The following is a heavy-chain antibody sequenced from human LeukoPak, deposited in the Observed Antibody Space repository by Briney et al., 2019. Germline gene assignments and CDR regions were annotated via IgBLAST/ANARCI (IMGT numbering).Heavy chain of an antibody. J-gene: IGHJ4*02. CDR2: ISSSGSTI. Sequence: GGSLRLSCAASGFTFSSYEMNWVRQAPGKGLEWVSYISSSGSTIYYADSVKGRFTISRDNAKNSLYLQMNSLRAEDTAVYYCAKAAAWTYFDSWGQGTLVTVSS. D-gene: IGHD3/OR15-3a*01. V-gene: IGHV3-48*03. CDR1: GFTFSSYE. CDR3: AKAAAWTYFDS.